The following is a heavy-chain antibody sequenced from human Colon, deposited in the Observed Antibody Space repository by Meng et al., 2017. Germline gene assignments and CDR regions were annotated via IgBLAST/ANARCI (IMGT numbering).Heavy chain of an antibody. J-gene: IGHJ4*02. D-gene: IGHD3-9*01. CDR1: GGYFSDYS. CDR3: ARGVDWAKSGNF. V-gene: IGHV4-34*01. CDR2: IHPSGST. Sequence: QGQLRRWAAGLLEPSETLSLTCAVYGGYFSDYSLSWIRQPPGKGLEWVGEIHPSGSTYYSPSLQSRVTITLDTSKNQFSLTLSSMTAADTAVYYCARGVDWAKSGNFWGQGTLVTVSS.